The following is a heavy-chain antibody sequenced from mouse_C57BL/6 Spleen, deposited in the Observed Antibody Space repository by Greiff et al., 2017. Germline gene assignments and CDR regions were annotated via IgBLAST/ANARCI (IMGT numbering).Heavy chain of an antibody. Sequence: QVQLQQTGAELVRPGASVTLSCKASGYTFTDYEMHWVKQTPVHGLEWIGAIDPETGGTAYNQKFKGKAILTADKSSSTAYMELRILTSEDSAVYYCTRRTYSNYVGFAYWGQGTLVTVSA. D-gene: IGHD2-5*01. CDR2: IDPETGGT. V-gene: IGHV1-15*01. J-gene: IGHJ3*01. CDR1: GYTFTDYE. CDR3: TRRTYSNYVGFAY.